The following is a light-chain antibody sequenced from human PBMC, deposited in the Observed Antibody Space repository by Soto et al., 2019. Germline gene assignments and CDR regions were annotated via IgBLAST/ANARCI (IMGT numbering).Light chain of an antibody. CDR1: SGHSTYA. Sequence: QPVLTQSPSVSASLGASVKLTCTLSSGHSTYAIAWHQQQSEKGPRFLMKINSDGSHSKGDGFFDRFSGSSSGAERHLTISSLLSEDEADYYCQSLGTGIQVFGGGTKLTVL. CDR3: QSLGTGIQV. J-gene: IGLJ2*01. CDR2: INSDGSH. V-gene: IGLV4-69*01.